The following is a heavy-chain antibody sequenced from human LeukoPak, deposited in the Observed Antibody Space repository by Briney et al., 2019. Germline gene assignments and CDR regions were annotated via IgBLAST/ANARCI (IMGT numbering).Heavy chain of an antibody. CDR1: GFTFSSYA. J-gene: IGHJ6*02. D-gene: IGHD1-26*01. V-gene: IGHV3-7*03. Sequence: GGSLRLSCAASGFTFSSYAMSWVRQAPGKGLEWVADLNQDGSEEHYVASVKGRFTISRDNSKDTLYLQMNSLRAEDTAVYYCASMGILGATRGMDVWGQGTTVTVSS. CDR2: LNQDGSEE. CDR3: ASMGILGATRGMDV.